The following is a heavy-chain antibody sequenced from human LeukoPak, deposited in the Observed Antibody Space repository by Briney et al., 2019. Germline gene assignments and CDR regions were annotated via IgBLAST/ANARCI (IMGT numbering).Heavy chain of an antibody. CDR3: ARQAAAVAGTGWFDP. CDR2: IYYSGST. J-gene: IGHJ5*02. V-gene: IGHV4-39*01. CDR1: GGSTSSSSYY. D-gene: IGHD6-19*01. Sequence: PSETLSLTCTVSGGSTSSSSYYWGWIRQPPGKGLEWIGRIYYSGSTYYNPSLKSRVTISVDTSKNQFSLKLSSVTAADTAVYYCARQAAAVAGTGWFDPWGQGTLVTVSS.